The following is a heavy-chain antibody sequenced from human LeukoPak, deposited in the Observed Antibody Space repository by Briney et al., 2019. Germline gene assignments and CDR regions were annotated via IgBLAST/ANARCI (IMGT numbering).Heavy chain of an antibody. V-gene: IGHV3-74*01. D-gene: IGHD1-20*01. CDR1: GFTFSSYW. CDR2: VKSDGSVT. J-gene: IGHJ4*02. CDR3: AMFSYVSGTTIS. Sequence: PGGSLRLSCAASGFTFSSYWMHWVRQAPGKGLVWVSRVKSDGSVTNYADSVKGRFTISRDNAKNTLYLQMNSLRVEDTAVYYCAMFSYVSGTTISWGQGTLVTVSS.